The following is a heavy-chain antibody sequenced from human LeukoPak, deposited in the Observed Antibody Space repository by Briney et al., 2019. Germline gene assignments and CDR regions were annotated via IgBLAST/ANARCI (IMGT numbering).Heavy chain of an antibody. J-gene: IGHJ5*02. CDR1: GGTFSSYA. CDR3: AREAGGMYNWFDP. Sequence: SVKVSCKASGGTFSSYAISWVRQAPGQGLEWMGGIIPIFGTANYAQKFQGRVTITADESTSTAYMELSSLRSEDTAVYYCAREAGGMYNWFDPWGQGTLVTVSS. D-gene: IGHD6-13*01. V-gene: IGHV1-69*13. CDR2: IIPIFGTA.